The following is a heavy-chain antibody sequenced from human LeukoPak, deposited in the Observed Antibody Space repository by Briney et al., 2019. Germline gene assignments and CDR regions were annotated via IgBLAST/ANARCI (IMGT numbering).Heavy chain of an antibody. CDR2: ISAYNGNT. D-gene: IGHD6-19*01. J-gene: IGHJ4*02. CDR1: GYTFTGYG. V-gene: IGHV1-18*01. CDR3: ARGSMAVAGTFMGCPDY. Sequence: ASVKVSCKASGYTFTGYGISWVRQAPGQGLEWMGWISAYNGNTNYAQKLQGRVTMTTDTSTSTAYMELRSLRSDDTAVYYCARGSMAVAGTFMGCPDYWGQGTLVTVSS.